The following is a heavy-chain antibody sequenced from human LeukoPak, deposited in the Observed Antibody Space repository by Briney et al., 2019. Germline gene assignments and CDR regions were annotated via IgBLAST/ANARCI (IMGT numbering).Heavy chain of an antibody. CDR1: GFTFSSYG. Sequence: GGSLRLSCAASGFTFSSYGMHWARQAPGKGLEWVAVISYDGSNKYYADSVKGRFTISRDNSKNTLYLQMNSLRAEDTAVYYCARGDDYYYYMDVWGKGTTVTISS. CDR3: ARGDDYYYYMDV. J-gene: IGHJ6*03. V-gene: IGHV3-30*03. CDR2: ISYDGSNK.